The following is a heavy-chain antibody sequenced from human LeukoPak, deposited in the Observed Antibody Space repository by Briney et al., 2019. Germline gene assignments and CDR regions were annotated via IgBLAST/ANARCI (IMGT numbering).Heavy chain of an antibody. CDR2: IKQDGSEK. J-gene: IGHJ6*03. Sequence: GGSLRLSCAASGFTFSDYYMSWIRQAPGKGLEWVANIKQDGSEKYYVDSVKGRFTISRDNAKNSLYLQMNSLRAEDTAVYYCAKTMVRGVSAYYYYYMDVWGKGTTVTISS. V-gene: IGHV3-7*01. CDR1: GFTFSDYY. D-gene: IGHD3-10*01. CDR3: AKTMVRGVSAYYYYYMDV.